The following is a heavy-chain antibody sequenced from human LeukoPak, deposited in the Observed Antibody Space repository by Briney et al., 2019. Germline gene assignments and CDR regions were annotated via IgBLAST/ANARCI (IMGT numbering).Heavy chain of an antibody. V-gene: IGHV3-21*01. CDR3: ARAGYSSSWSVVY. D-gene: IGHD6-13*01. CDR1: GFTFSSYS. J-gene: IGHJ4*02. CDR2: ISSSSSYI. Sequence: GGSLRLSCAASGFTFSSYSMNWVRQAPGKGLEWVSSISSSSSYIYYADSVKGRFTISRDDAKNSLYLQMNSLRAEDTAVYYCARAGYSSSWSVVYWGQETLVTVSS.